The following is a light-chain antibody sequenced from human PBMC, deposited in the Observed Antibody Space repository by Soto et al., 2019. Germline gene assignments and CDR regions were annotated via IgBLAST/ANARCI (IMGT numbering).Light chain of an antibody. CDR3: QKFNAGPT. CDR1: QAINNY. J-gene: IGKJ4*01. V-gene: IGKV1-27*01. Sequence: DIQMTQSPSSLSASVGDRVTITCRASQAINNYLAWYQQKPGKVPTLLISAASTLQSGVPSRCSGSGSGTDFTLTISSLQPEDVATYYCQKFNAGPTFGGGTKVEI. CDR2: AAS.